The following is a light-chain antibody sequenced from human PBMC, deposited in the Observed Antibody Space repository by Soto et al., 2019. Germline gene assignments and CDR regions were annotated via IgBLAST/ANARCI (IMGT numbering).Light chain of an antibody. J-gene: IGKJ4*01. CDR1: QGISSW. Sequence: DIQMTQSPSSVSASVGDRVSITCRASQGISSWLAWYQLKPGKAPKLLIYGASRLQRGVPSRFSGSGSGTEFTITIRSLQPEDFATYYCQQANRLPHPTFCGGTKVEIK. CDR3: QQANRLPHPT. V-gene: IGKV1D-12*01. CDR2: GAS.